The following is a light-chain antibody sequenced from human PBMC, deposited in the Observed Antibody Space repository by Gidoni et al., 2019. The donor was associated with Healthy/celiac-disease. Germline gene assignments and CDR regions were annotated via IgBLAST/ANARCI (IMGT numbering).Light chain of an antibody. Sequence: EIVLTQSPATLSLSPGERATLSCRASQSVSSYLAWYQQKPGQAPRLLIYDASNRATGIPARFSGSGSGTDFTLTISSLEPEDFAVYYCQQRSNWPSWTFGHXTKVEIK. CDR2: DAS. CDR3: QQRSNWPSWT. J-gene: IGKJ1*01. CDR1: QSVSSY. V-gene: IGKV3-11*01.